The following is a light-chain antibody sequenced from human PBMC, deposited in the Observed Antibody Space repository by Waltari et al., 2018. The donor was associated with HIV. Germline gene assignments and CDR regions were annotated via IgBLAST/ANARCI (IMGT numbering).Light chain of an antibody. J-gene: IGLJ2*01. CDR1: NVGRKD. Sequence: SSVLTQPPPVSVAPGQTVSMTCEGNNVGRKDVRWYQQKPGQAPVMVVYDDSDRPSGIPERFSGSKSGNTATLSISRVEVGDGADYYCQVWDIISAYVIFGGGTKLTVL. CDR2: DDS. CDR3: QVWDIISAYVI. V-gene: IGLV3-21*02.